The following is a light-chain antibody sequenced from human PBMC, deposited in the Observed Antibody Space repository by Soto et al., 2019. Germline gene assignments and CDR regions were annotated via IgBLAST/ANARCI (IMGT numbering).Light chain of an antibody. Sequence: QSVLTQPASVSGSPGQSITISCTGTSSDVGSYNLVSWYQHHPGKAPKFIIYEDNKRPSGVSNRFSGSKSGNTASLTISGLQAEDEADSYCCAFVRSNALLFGGGTKVTVL. CDR3: CAFVRSNALL. J-gene: IGLJ2*01. CDR2: EDN. V-gene: IGLV2-23*01. CDR1: SSDVGSYNL.